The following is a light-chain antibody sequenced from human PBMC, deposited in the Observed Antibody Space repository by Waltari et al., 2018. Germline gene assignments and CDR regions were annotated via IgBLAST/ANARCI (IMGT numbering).Light chain of an antibody. CDR2: EVS. CDR3: MQGKHLPLT. Sequence: DIVITQSPLSLSVTPGQPASISCKSSQSLLHSDGKTYLYWYVQKTGQSPQLLMYEVSSRFSGVPHRFSGGGSGTDFTLTISRVEAEDVGVYYCMQGKHLPLTFGGGTRVEVK. V-gene: IGKV2-29*02. CDR1: QSLLHSDGKTY. J-gene: IGKJ4*01.